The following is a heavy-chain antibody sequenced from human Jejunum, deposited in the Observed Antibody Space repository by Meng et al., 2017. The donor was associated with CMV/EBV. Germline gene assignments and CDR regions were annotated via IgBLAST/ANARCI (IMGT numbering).Heavy chain of an antibody. V-gene: IGHV3-21*01. CDR2: ISTTSTYI. Sequence: SGFAFNTFVMSWVRQAPGKGLEWVASISTTSTYIYYADPVKGRFTISRDNAKNSLYLQMNSLRVEDTAVYYCANQMPWNYYYGMDLWGQGTTVTVSS. J-gene: IGHJ6*02. D-gene: IGHD2-2*01. CDR1: GFAFNTFV. CDR3: ANQMPWNYYYGMDL.